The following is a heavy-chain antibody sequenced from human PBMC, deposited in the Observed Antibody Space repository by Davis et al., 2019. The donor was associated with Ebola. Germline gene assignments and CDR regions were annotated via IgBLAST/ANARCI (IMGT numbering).Heavy chain of an antibody. CDR1: GGTFSSYA. CDR2: ISAYNGNT. CDR3: AQLAYCGGDCYVTTPEPT. V-gene: IGHV1-18*01. J-gene: IGHJ5*02. D-gene: IGHD2-21*02. Sequence: ASVKVSCKASGGTFSSYAISWVRQAPGQGLEWMGWISAYNGNTNYTQKLQGRVTMTTDTSTSTAYMELRSLRSDDTAVHYCAQLAYCGGDCYVTTPEPTWGQGTLVTVSS.